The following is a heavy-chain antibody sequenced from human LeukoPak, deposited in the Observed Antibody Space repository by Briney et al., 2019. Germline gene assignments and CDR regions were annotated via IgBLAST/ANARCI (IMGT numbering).Heavy chain of an antibody. J-gene: IGHJ4*02. D-gene: IGHD3-10*01. Sequence: GGSLRLSCAASGFTFNSYSMHWVRQPPGKGLEWVALISSDGRNTPCADSVKGRFTISRDNSKNMLYLQMDSLRPDDSALYYCGRGRGSTAYFTDYWGQGTLVTVSS. V-gene: IGHV3-30*04. CDR1: GFTFNSYS. CDR2: ISSDGRNT. CDR3: GRGRGSTAYFTDY.